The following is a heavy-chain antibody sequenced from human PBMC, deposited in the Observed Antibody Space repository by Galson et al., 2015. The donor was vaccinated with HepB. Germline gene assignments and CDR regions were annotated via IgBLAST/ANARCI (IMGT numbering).Heavy chain of an antibody. CDR2: IKSKTDGGTT. CDR1: GFTFSNAW. V-gene: IGHV3-15*01. CDR3: TTETVLWWDAFDI. Sequence: SLRLSCAASGFTFSNAWMSWVRQAPGKGLEWVGRIKSKTDGGTTDYAAPVKGRFTISRDDSKNTLYLQMNSLKTEDTAVYYCTTETVLWWDAFDIWGQGTMVTVSS. D-gene: IGHD2-21*01. J-gene: IGHJ3*02.